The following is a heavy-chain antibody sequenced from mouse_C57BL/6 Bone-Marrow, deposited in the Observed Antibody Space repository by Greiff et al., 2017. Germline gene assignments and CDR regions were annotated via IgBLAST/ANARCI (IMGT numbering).Heavy chain of an antibody. CDR1: GYAFSSSW. CDR2: IYPGDGDT. D-gene: IGHD2-2*01. CDR3: ADGYAY. Sequence: QVQLQQSGPELVKPGASVKISCKASGYAFSSSWMNWVKQRPGKGLEWIGRIYPGDGDTNYNGKFKGKATLTADKSSSTAYMQRSSLTSEDSAVYFCADGYAYWGQGTTLTVSS. J-gene: IGHJ2*01. V-gene: IGHV1-82*01.